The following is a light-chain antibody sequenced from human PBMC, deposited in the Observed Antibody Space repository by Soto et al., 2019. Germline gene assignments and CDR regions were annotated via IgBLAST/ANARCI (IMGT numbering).Light chain of an antibody. CDR2: AAS. CDR3: HQRSNWPPDT. J-gene: IGKJ5*01. CDR1: QTVQFNY. V-gene: IGKV3D-20*02. Sequence: EVVFTDSPSTLYLSPAEKASLSVMPIQTVQFNYVAWYQQKPGQAPRLLINAASNRATGIPDRFSGSGSGMDFTLTISSLEPEDFAVYYCHQRSNWPPDTFGQGTRLEIK.